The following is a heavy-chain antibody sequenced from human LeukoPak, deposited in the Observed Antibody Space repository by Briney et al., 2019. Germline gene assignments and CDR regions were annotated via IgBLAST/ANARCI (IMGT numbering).Heavy chain of an antibody. CDR2: ISGSGGST. CDR3: AKGYSSGWSGFSAFDY. J-gene: IGHJ4*02. V-gene: IGHV3-23*01. CDR1: GFTVSSNY. D-gene: IGHD6-19*01. Sequence: HSGGSLRLSCAASGFTVSSNYMSWVRQAPGKGLEWVSAISGSGGSTYYADSVKGRFTISRDNSKNTLYLQMNSLRAEDTAVYYCAKGYSSGWSGFSAFDYWGQGTLVTVSS.